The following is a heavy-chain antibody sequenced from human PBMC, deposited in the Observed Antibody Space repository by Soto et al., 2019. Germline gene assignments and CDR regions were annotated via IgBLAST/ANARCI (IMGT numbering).Heavy chain of an antibody. CDR3: VRALNAFDI. CDR1: GFTLSDHY. CDR2: TRNKANSYTT. V-gene: IGHV3-72*01. J-gene: IGHJ3*02. Sequence: EVQLVESGGGLVQPGGSLRLSCAASGFTLSDHYMDWVRQAPGKGLEWVGRTRNKANSYTTEYAASVKGRFTISRDDSKNSLYLQMNSLKTEDTAVYYCVRALNAFDIWGQGTMVTVSS.